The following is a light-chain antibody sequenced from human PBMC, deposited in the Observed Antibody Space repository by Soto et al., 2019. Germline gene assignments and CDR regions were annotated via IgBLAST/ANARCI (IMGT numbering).Light chain of an antibody. CDR3: QQKET. V-gene: IGKV3-20*01. CDR2: GAT. J-gene: IGKJ2*01. CDR1: QSVSSTY. Sequence: EIVLTQSPGTLSLSPGERVTLSCRASQSVSSTYVAWYQHKAGQAPRLLIYGATSRATGVPDRFSGSGSGTDFTLTISRLEPEDFAVYYCQQKETFGQGTKL.